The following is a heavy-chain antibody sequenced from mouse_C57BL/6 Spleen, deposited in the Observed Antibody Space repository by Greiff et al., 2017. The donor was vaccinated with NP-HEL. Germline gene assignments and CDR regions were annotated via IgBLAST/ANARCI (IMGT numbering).Heavy chain of an antibody. D-gene: IGHD1-1*01. Sequence: EVHLVESGGGLVQPGGSLSLSCAASGFTFTDYYMSWVRQPPGKALEWLGFIRNKANGYTTEYSASVKGPFTISRDNSQSILYLQMNALRAEDSATYYCARSPYYYGSSYDYWGQGTTLTVSS. CDR3: ARSPYYYGSSYDY. J-gene: IGHJ2*01. CDR2: IRNKANGYTT. V-gene: IGHV7-3*01. CDR1: GFTFTDYY.